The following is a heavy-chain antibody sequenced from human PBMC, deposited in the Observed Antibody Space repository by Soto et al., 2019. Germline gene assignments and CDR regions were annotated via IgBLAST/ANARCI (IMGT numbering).Heavy chain of an antibody. J-gene: IGHJ4*02. CDR2: ISSSSSYT. D-gene: IGHD5-12*01. V-gene: IGHV3-11*05. Sequence: QVQLVESGGGLVKPGGSLRLSCAASGFTFSDYYMSWIRQAPGKGLEWVSYISSSSSYTNYAESVKGRFTISRDNAKNSLYLQMNRLRAEDTAVYYSTRDHPRSSSYDYVDYWGQGTVVTVSS. CDR1: GFTFSDYY. CDR3: TRDHPRSSSYDYVDY.